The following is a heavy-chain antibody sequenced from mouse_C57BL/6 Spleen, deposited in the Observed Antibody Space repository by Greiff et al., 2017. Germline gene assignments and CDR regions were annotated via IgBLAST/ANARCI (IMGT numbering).Heavy chain of an antibody. CDR1: GYTFTSYW. CDR2: IHPNSGST. D-gene: IGHD3-3*01. J-gene: IGHJ3*01. CDR3: ARLGGRFAY. Sequence: QVQLQQPGAELVKPGASVQLSCKASGYTFTSYWMHWVKQRPGQGLEWIGMIHPNSGSTNYNEKFKSKATLTVDKSSSTAYMQLSSLTSEDSAVYYCARLGGRFAYWGQGTLVTVSA. V-gene: IGHV1-64*01.